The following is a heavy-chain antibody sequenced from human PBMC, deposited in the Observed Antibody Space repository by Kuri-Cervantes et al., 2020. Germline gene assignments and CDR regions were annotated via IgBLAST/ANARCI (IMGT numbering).Heavy chain of an antibody. J-gene: IGHJ4*02. Sequence: GESLKISCAASGFTFSSYGMHRVRQAPGKGLEWVAVISYDGSNKYYADSVKGRFTISRDNSKNTLYLQMNSLRAEDTAVYYCAKGVRFGSGSHLPQDYWGQGTLVTVSS. CDR1: GFTFSSYG. CDR2: ISYDGSNK. D-gene: IGHD3-10*01. V-gene: IGHV3-30*18. CDR3: AKGVRFGSGSHLPQDY.